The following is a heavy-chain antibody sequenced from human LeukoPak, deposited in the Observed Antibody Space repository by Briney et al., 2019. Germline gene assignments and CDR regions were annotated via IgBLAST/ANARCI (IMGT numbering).Heavy chain of an antibody. CDR1: GFTFSSYS. V-gene: IGHV3-48*01. D-gene: IGHD5-12*01. CDR2: ISSSSSTI. Sequence: PGGSLRLSCAASGFTFSSYSMNWVRQAPGKGLEGVSYISSSSSTIYYADSVKGRFTISRDNAKNSLYLQMNSLRAEDTAVYYCARQPHSGYASGGFDYWGQGTLVTVSS. J-gene: IGHJ4*02. CDR3: ARQPHSGYASGGFDY.